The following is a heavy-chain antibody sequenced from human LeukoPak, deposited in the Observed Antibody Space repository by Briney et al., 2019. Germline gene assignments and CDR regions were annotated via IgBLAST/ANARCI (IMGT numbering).Heavy chain of an antibody. J-gene: IGHJ4*02. CDR1: GFTFSGFG. Sequence: PGKSLRLSCAASGFTFSGFGMHWVRQAPGKGLEWGAVIWYDGSNKYYADSVKGRFTISRDNPKNTLYVQMNSLRAEDTAVYYCARGRGADYGGNSGYFDYWGQGTLVTVSS. CDR2: IWYDGSNK. CDR3: ARGRGADYGGNSGYFDY. D-gene: IGHD4-23*01. V-gene: IGHV3-33*01.